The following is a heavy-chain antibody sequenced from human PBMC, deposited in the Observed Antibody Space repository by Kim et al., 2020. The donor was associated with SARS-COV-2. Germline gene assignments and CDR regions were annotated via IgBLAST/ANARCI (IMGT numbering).Heavy chain of an antibody. CDR2: IHPGGSST. CDR3: SSGGSSAGGGGY. J-gene: IGHJ4*02. CDR1: GFTFSRYW. D-gene: IGHD3-16*01. Sequence: GGSLRLSCAASGFTFSRYWMHWVRQAPGKGLVWVSRIHPGGSSTNYADSVKGRFTVSRDNAKNTLFLQMSSLRVDDTAVYYCSSGGSSAGGGGYWGQGTLVTVSS. V-gene: IGHV3-74*01.